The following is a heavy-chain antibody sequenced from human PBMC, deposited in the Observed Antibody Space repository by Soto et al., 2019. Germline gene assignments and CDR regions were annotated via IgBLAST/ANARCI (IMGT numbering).Heavy chain of an antibody. CDR3: ARVSFDDFWSGYYSLFDP. V-gene: IGHV3-21*01. Sequence: PGGSLRLSCAASGFTFSSYSMNWVRQAPGKGLEWVSSISSSSSYIYYADSVKGRFTISRDNAKNSLYLQMNSLRAEDTAVYYCARVSFDDFWSGYYSLFDPWGQGALVTVSS. CDR2: ISSSSSYI. D-gene: IGHD3-3*01. J-gene: IGHJ5*02. CDR1: GFTFSSYS.